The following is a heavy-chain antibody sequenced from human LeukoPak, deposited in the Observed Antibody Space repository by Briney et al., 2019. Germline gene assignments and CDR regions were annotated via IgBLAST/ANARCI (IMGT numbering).Heavy chain of an antibody. D-gene: IGHD6-13*01. CDR1: GYTFTSYY. J-gene: IGHJ4*02. Sequence: ASVKVSCKASGYTFTSYYMHWVRQAPGQGLEWMGIINPSGGSTSYAQKFQGRVTMTRDTSTSTVYMELSSLRSEDTAVYYCARTLPRYSSSWYYFDYWGQGTLVTVSS. V-gene: IGHV1-46*01. CDR3: ARTLPRYSSSWYYFDY. CDR2: INPSGGST.